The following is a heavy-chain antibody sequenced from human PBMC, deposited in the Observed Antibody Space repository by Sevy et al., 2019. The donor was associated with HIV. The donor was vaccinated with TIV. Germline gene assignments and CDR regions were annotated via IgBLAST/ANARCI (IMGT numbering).Heavy chain of an antibody. CDR3: AKEGYYYDSHSSDWFDP. CDR1: GFNISPYA. D-gene: IGHD3-22*01. J-gene: IGHJ5*02. CDR2: ISKDGINK. Sequence: GGSLRLSCSAFGFNISPYALHWVRQTPGKGLQWLAIISKDGINKDYADFVKGRFYLSRDNSKNTFYLQMSNLRPEDTAVDYCAKEGYYYDSHSSDWFDPWGQGTLVTVSS. V-gene: IGHV3-30*04.